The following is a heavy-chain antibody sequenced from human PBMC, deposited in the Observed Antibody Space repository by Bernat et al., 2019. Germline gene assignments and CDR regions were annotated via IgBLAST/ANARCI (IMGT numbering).Heavy chain of an antibody. CDR3: ARGYCSSTSCYPIDY. Sequence: VQLVESGGGLVQPGGSLRLSCAASGFTFSDYYMSWIRQAPGKGLEWVSYISSSSSYTNYADSVKGRFTISRDNAKNSLYLQMNSLRAEDTAVYYCARGYCSSTSCYPIDYWGQGTLVTVSS. D-gene: IGHD2-2*01. CDR1: GFTFSDYY. J-gene: IGHJ4*02. V-gene: IGHV3-11*05. CDR2: ISSSSSYT.